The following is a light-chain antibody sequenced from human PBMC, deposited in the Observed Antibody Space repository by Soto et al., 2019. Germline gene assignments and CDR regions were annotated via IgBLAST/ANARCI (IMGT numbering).Light chain of an antibody. CDR1: KVIRND. V-gene: IGKV1-6*01. Sequence: AIQMTQSPSSLSASVGDRVTITCRASKVIRNDLGRYQQKQGKAPKLLIYAASSLQSGVPSRFCGSGSGTDFTITISSRQPEDFATYYCRQDYKYTPWTFGQGTKVEIK. J-gene: IGKJ1*01. CDR3: RQDYKYTPWT. CDR2: AAS.